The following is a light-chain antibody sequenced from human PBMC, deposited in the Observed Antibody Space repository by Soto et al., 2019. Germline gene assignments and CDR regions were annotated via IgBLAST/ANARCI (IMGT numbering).Light chain of an antibody. CDR1: SSNIGAGYD. CDR2: GNS. CDR3: QSYDSSLSAL. V-gene: IGLV1-40*01. J-gene: IGLJ3*02. Sequence: VLTQPPSVSGAPGQRVTISCTGSSSNIGAGYDVHWYQQLPGTAPKLLIYGNSNRPSGVPDRFSGSKSGTSASLAITGLQAEDEADYYCQSYDSSLSALFGGGTKVTVL.